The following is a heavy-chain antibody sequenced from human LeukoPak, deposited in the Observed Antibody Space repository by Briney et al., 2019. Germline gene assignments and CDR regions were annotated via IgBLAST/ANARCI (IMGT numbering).Heavy chain of an antibody. Sequence: ASVNVSCTASGYTFTSYYMHWVRQAPGQGLEWMGIINPSGGSTSYAQKFQGRVTMTRDTSTSTVYMELSSLRSEDTAVYYCARAGSWTVPAARPFDYWGQGTLVTVSS. CDR2: INPSGGST. J-gene: IGHJ4*02. CDR1: GYTFTSYY. V-gene: IGHV1-46*01. CDR3: ARAGSWTVPAARPFDY. D-gene: IGHD2-2*02.